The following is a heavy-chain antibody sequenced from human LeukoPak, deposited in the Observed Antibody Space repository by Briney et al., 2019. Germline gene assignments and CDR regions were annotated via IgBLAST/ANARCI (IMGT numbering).Heavy chain of an antibody. CDR1: GFTFSNTW. V-gene: IGHV3-11*04. CDR3: ARDIMAPKNYYYYYMDV. J-gene: IGHJ6*03. Sequence: GGSLRLSCAASGFTFSNTWMHWVRQAPGKGLEWVSYISSSGSTIYYADSVKGRFTISRDNAKNSLYLQMNSLRAEDTAVYYCARDIMAPKNYYYYYMDVWGKGTTVTVSS. CDR2: ISSSGSTI. D-gene: IGHD3-16*01.